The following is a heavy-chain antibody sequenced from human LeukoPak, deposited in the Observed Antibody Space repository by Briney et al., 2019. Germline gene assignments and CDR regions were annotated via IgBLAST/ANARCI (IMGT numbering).Heavy chain of an antibody. Sequence: PGRSLRLSCAASGFTFSSYGMHWVRQAPGKGLEWVAVISYDGSNKYYADSVKGRFTISRDNSKSTLYLQMNSLRAEDTAVYYCAKDAHTMVREPPGYWGQGTLVTVSS. CDR1: GFTFSSYG. D-gene: IGHD3-10*01. CDR2: ISYDGSNK. J-gene: IGHJ4*02. CDR3: AKDAHTMVREPPGY. V-gene: IGHV3-30*18.